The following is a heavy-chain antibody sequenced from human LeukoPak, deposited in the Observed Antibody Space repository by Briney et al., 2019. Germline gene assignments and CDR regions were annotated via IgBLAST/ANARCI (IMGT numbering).Heavy chain of an antibody. J-gene: IGHJ4*02. V-gene: IGHV4-4*07. Sequence: SETLSLTCTVSGGSVNGYYWSWLRQPAGKGLEWIGRIYSSGTTEFNPSLNSRVTISIDTSLSQFSLQLSSVTAADTAVYYCGKYNFGSDYFQYWGQGALVIV. CDR3: GKYNFGSDYFQY. D-gene: IGHD1-1*01. CDR1: GGSVNGYY. CDR2: IYSSGTT.